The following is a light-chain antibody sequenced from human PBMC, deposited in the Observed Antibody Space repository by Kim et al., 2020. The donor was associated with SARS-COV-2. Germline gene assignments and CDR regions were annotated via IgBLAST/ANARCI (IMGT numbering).Light chain of an antibody. CDR2: GAS. CDR3: QQYVSWM. V-gene: IGKV3-15*01. Sequence: LFVSPGGRATLSCRASQIVGTNLAWYQQKPGQSPRLLIYGASTRATGVPGRFSGSGSGTEFTLTISSLQSEDFAVYYCQQYVSWMFGQGTKVDIK. CDR1: QIVGTN. J-gene: IGKJ1*01.